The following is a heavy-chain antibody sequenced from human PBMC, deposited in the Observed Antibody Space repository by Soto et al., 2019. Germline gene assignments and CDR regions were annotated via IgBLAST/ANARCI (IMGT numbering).Heavy chain of an antibody. CDR3: AKEKAAAGWGDYFEY. CDR1: GFSFDDSV. D-gene: IGHD6-13*01. Sequence: EVQLVESGGGLVQPGRSLRLSCAASGFSFDDSVMHWVRQAPGKGLEWVSGIGWKRGRIGYADSVRGRFTISRDDAKNSLHLQMNSLRAEDTALYYCAKEKAAAGWGDYFEYWGQGALVTVSS. CDR2: IGWKRGRI. V-gene: IGHV3-9*01. J-gene: IGHJ4*02.